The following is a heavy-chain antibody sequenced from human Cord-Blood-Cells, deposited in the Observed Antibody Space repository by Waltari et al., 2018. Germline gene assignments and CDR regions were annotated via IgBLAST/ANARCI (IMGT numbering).Heavy chain of an antibody. V-gene: IGHV1-46*01. D-gene: IGHD3-10*01. CDR2: INPRGGST. CDR1: GYTFTSYY. CDR3: AKEYYGSGGGPYYFDY. J-gene: IGHJ4*02. Sequence: QVQLVQSGAEVKKPGASVKVSCKASGYTFTSYYMHWVRQAPGQGLEWMGIINPRGGSTSYARKFQGRVTMTRETSTSTVYMELSSLRAEDTAVYYCAKEYYGSGGGPYYFDYWGQGTLVTVSS.